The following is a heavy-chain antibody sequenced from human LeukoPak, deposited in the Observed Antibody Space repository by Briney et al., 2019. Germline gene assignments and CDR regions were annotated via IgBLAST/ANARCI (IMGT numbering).Heavy chain of an antibody. J-gene: IGHJ4*02. V-gene: IGHV4/OR15-8*01. CDR3: ARSHDHLWGNYPDY. CDR1: GGSSDSTNW. D-gene: IGHD3-16*02. CDR2: IHHDGRI. Sequence: ASETLSLTCDVSGGSSDSTNWWNWVRQPPGKGLEWIGEIHHDGRINYNPSLKSRVTLSVDKSKNQFSLRLNSVTAADTAMYYCARSHDHLWGNYPDYWGQGTLVTVSS.